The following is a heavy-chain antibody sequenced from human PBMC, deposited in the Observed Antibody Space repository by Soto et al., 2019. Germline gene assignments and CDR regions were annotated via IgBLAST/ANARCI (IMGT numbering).Heavy chain of an antibody. CDR2: IYYSGST. J-gene: IGHJ4*02. D-gene: IGHD3-3*01. Sequence: SETLSLTCTVSGGSVSSGSYYWSWIRQPPGKGLEWIGYIYYSGSTNYNPSLKSRVTISVDTSKNQFSLKLSSVTAADTAVYYCARVAIFGVVIDFDYWGQGTLVTVSS. CDR3: ARVAIFGVVIDFDY. V-gene: IGHV4-61*01. CDR1: GGSVSSGSYY.